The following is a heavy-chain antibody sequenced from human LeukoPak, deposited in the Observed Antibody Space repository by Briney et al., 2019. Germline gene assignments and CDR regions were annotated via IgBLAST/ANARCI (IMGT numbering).Heavy chain of an antibody. CDR3: AKDGNYYDSSGYYLVQIDY. CDR1: GFTFNSYA. J-gene: IGHJ4*02. V-gene: IGHV3-23*01. CDR2: ISGSGGST. Sequence: PGGSLRLSCAASGFTFNSYAMSWVRQAPGKGLEWVSAISGSGGSTYYADSVKGRFTISRDNSKNTLYLQMNSLRAEDTAVYYCAKDGNYYDSSGYYLVQIDYWGQGTLVTVSS. D-gene: IGHD3-22*01.